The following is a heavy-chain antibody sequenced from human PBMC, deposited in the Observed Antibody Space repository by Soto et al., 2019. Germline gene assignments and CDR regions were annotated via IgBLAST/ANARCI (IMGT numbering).Heavy chain of an antibody. V-gene: IGHV4-59*01. D-gene: IGHD3-3*01. CDR2: IYSSGSS. J-gene: IGHJ4*01. Sequence: SETLSLTCTVSGGSISNYYWNWIRQSPGKGLEWIGYIYSSGSSDYNPSLRSRVTMSVDTSKNQFSLQMTSVTAADTAVYYCARFFGLGIAKYYFDYWGHGTLVTVSS. CDR1: GGSISNYY. CDR3: ARFFGLGIAKYYFDY.